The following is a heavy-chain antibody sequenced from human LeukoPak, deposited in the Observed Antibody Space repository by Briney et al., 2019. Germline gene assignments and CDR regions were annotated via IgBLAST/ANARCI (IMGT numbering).Heavy chain of an antibody. CDR2: IRTKVNGETT. V-gene: IGHV3-49*04. J-gene: IGHJ4*02. D-gene: IGHD2-2*01. Sequence: GGSLRLSCTASGFTFGDFVMSWVRQTPGKGLEWVGFIRTKVNGETTKYAASVQGRFTISRDDSKSIAYLQMNSLKTEDTAVYYCTTAYQLDYWGQGTLVTVSS. CDR3: TTAYQLDY. CDR1: GFTFGDFV.